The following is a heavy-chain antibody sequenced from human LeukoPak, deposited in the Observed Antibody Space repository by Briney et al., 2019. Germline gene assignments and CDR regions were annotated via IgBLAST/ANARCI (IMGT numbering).Heavy chain of an antibody. J-gene: IGHJ3*02. CDR3: ARHGSYSSGWVDAFDI. CDR2: IYYSGST. Sequence: PSETLSLTCTVSGGSISSSSYYWGWIRQPPGKGLEWIGSIYYSGSTYYHPSLKSRVTISVDTSKNQFSLKLSSVTAADTAVYYCARHGSYSSGWVDAFDIWGPGTTVIVSS. D-gene: IGHD6-19*01. CDR1: GGSISSSSYY. V-gene: IGHV4-39*01.